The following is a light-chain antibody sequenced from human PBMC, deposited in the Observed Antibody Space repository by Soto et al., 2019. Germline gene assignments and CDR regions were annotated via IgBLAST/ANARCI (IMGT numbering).Light chain of an antibody. Sequence: EIVMTQSPATLSVSPGERATLSCRASQSVSSNLAWYQQKPGQAPRLLIYGASSRATGIPDRFIGSGSGTEFTLTISSLQSEDFAVYYCEQYNNWPITFGQGTRLEIK. V-gene: IGKV3D-15*01. CDR1: QSVSSN. CDR3: EQYNNWPIT. CDR2: GAS. J-gene: IGKJ5*01.